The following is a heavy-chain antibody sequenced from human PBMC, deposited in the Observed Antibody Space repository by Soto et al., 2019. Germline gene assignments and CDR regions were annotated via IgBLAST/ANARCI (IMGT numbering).Heavy chain of an antibody. V-gene: IGHV3-21*06. CDR3: ARESEDLTSNFDY. CDR1: GFTFNRYS. Sequence: GGSLRLSCAASGFTFNRYSMNWVRQAPGKGLEWVSSISSTTNYIYYGDSMKGRFTISRDNAKNSLYLEMNSLRAEDTAVYYYARESEDLTSNFDYWGQGTLVTVSS. J-gene: IGHJ4*02. CDR2: ISSTTNYI.